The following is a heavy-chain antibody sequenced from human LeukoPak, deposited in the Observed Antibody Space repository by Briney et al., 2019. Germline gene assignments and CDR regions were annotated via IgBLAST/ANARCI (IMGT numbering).Heavy chain of an antibody. CDR3: ARDDDGRGYPDY. J-gene: IGHJ4*02. D-gene: IGHD3-22*01. CDR1: RASIRAYY. CDR2: IYISGPT. Sequence: PSETLSLTCVVSRASIRAYYWYWIRQPAGKGLEWIGRIYISGPTNYNPSLKSRVTMSLDTSKHQLSLKLTSVTAADPAVYYCARDDDGRGYPDYWGQGTLVTVSP. V-gene: IGHV4-4*07.